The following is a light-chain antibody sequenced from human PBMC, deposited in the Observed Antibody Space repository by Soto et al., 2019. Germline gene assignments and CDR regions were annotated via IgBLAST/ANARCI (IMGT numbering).Light chain of an antibody. J-gene: IGKJ1*01. Sequence: DIQMTQSPSTLSASVGDRVTITCRASQSISSWLAWYQQKPGKAPRLLIYDASTLESGVPSRFSGSGSGTEFTLTINNLQPDDLATYICQQYKSYSTFGRGTKVEIK. CDR3: QQYKSYST. CDR2: DAS. V-gene: IGKV1-5*01. CDR1: QSISSW.